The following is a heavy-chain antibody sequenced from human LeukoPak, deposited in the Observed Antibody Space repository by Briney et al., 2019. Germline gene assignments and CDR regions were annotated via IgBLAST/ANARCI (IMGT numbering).Heavy chain of an antibody. D-gene: IGHD1-26*01. Sequence: GGSLRLSCAASGFTFSSYAMSWVRQAPGEGLEWVSAIGSSGDTYYAGSVRGRFTISRDNSKNTLYLQINSLRAEDTAVYYCAKDAVGATAYYFDYWGQGTLVTVSS. CDR2: IGSSGDT. CDR1: GFTFSSYA. J-gene: IGHJ4*02. CDR3: AKDAVGATAYYFDY. V-gene: IGHV3-23*01.